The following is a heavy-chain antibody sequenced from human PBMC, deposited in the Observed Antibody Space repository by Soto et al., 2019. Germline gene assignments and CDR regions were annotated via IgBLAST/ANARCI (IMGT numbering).Heavy chain of an antibody. CDR3: ARDTGYDHDAFDI. J-gene: IGHJ3*02. D-gene: IGHD5-12*01. CDR1: GYSFITSYY. V-gene: IGHV1-46*01. Sequence: ASVKVSCKASGYSFITSYYMHWVRQAPGQGLEWMGIINPTGSMTKYSQRFQGRLTMTRDTSTSTDYMELTTLTSEDTAVYFCARDTGYDHDAFDIWGQGTMVTVSS. CDR2: INPTGSMT.